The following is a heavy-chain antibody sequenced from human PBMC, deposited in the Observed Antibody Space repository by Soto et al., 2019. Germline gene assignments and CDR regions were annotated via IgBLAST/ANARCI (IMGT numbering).Heavy chain of an antibody. CDR3: VGLFPYVSSGYLRTY. CDR1: DGSFSGYY. V-gene: IGHV4-34*01. CDR2: AYYSGST. Sequence: PSETLSLTCAVYDGSFSGYYWSWIRHRPGKGLEWIGYAYYSGSTHYNPSLKSRDTISLDTSKNQFYLKLNPVTSADTAVFYCVGLFPYVSSGYLRTYLGQGTLVTVSS. J-gene: IGHJ4*02. D-gene: IGHD3-22*01.